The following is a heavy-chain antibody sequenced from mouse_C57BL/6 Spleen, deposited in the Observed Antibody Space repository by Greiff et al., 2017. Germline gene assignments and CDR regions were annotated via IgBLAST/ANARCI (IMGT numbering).Heavy chain of an antibody. D-gene: IGHD1-1*02. CDR3: ARWGVAPYFDV. J-gene: IGHJ1*03. V-gene: IGHV14-2*01. CDR1: GFNIKDYY. Sequence: DVHLVESGAELVKPGASVKLSCTASGFNIKDYYMHWVKQRTEQGLEWIGRIDPEDGETKYAPKFQGKATITADTSSNTAYLQLSSLTSEDTAFYYCARWGVAPYFDVWGTGTTVTVSS. CDR2: IDPEDGET.